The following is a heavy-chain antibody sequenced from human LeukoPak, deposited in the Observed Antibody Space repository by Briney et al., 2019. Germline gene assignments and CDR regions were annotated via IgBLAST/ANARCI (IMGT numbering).Heavy chain of an antibody. CDR1: GGSTSSYY. V-gene: IGHV4-59*01. J-gene: IGHJ4*02. Sequence: PSETLPLTCTVSGGSTSSYYWSWIRQPPGKGLEWIGYIYYSGSTNYNPSLKSRVTISVDTSKNQFSLKLSSVTAADTAVYYCARVRAGGEMATIRDYYFDYWGQGTLATVSS. CDR2: IYYSGST. D-gene: IGHD5-24*01. CDR3: ARVRAGGEMATIRDYYFDY.